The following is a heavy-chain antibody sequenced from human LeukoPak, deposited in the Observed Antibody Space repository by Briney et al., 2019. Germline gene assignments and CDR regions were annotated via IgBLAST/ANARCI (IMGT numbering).Heavy chain of an antibody. Sequence: GGTLRLSCAASGFTFSSYGMSWVRQAPGKGLEWVSAIIGSGGSTYYADSVKGRFTISRDNSKNTLYLQMNSLRAEDTAVYYCAEERRYCSSTSCYAAGSFDYWGQGTLVTVSS. CDR1: GFTFSSYG. CDR2: IIGSGGST. V-gene: IGHV3-23*01. D-gene: IGHD2-2*01. CDR3: AEERRYCSSTSCYAAGSFDY. J-gene: IGHJ4*02.